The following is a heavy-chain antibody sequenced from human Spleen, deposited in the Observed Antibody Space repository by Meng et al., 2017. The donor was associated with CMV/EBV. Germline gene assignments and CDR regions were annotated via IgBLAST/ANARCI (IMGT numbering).Heavy chain of an antibody. Sequence: GESLKISCAASGFTFSSYGMHWVRLAPGKGLEWVAFIRYDGSNKYYADSVKGRFTISRDNSKNTLYLQMNSLRAEDTAVYYCAKEVEAYCGGDCYSWDLDYWGQGTLVTVS. CDR1: GFTFSSYG. J-gene: IGHJ4*02. CDR3: AKEVEAYCGGDCYSWDLDY. D-gene: IGHD2-21*01. V-gene: IGHV3-30*02. CDR2: IRYDGSNK.